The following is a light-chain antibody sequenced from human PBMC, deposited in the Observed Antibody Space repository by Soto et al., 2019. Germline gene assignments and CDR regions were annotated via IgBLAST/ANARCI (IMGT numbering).Light chain of an antibody. V-gene: IGKV3-20*01. J-gene: IGKJ2*01. CDR1: QSVSSSY. CDR2: GAS. CDR3: QQYGRSRYT. Sequence: EIVVTQSPGTLSLSPGERATLSCRASQSVSSSYLAWYQQKPGQAPRLLIYGASSRATGIPDRFSGSGSGTDFTLTISRLEPEDFAVYYCQQYGRSRYTFGQGTKLEIK.